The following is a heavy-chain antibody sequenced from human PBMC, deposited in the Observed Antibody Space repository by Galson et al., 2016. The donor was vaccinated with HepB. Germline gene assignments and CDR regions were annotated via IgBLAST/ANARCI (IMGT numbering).Heavy chain of an antibody. J-gene: IGHJ4*02. CDR1: GYTFINYF. CDR3: ARDNGYSYGYWDY. D-gene: IGHD5-18*01. Sequence: SVKVSCKASGYTFINYFLHWVRQAPGQGPEWMGIINPSSGGSANFAQKFQGSVSMTSDRSTSTVYMELSSLRSEDTAVYYCARDNGYSYGYWDYWGQGTLVTVSS. CDR2: INPSSGGSA. V-gene: IGHV1-46*01.